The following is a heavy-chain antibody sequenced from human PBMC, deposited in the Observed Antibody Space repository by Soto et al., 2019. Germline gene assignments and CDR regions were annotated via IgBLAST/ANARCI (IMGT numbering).Heavy chain of an antibody. CDR3: AMEYCSSTSCYRDY. Sequence: QVQLVQSGAEVKKPGSSVKVSCKASGGTFSSYTISWVRQAPGQGLEWMGRIIPILGIANYAQKFQGRVTSTADKSRSKACMELSSLRSEDTAVYYCAMEYCSSTSCYRDYWGQGTLVTVSS. D-gene: IGHD2-2*02. CDR1: GGTFSSYT. J-gene: IGHJ4*02. CDR2: IIPILGIA. V-gene: IGHV1-69*02.